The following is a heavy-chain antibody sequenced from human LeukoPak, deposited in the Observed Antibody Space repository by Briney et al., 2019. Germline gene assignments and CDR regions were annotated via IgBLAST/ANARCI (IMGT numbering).Heavy chain of an antibody. J-gene: IGHJ5*02. D-gene: IGHD2-15*01. CDR3: AGVVAATAAWFDP. V-gene: IGHV1-3*01. CDR2: ISAGNGNT. Sequence: ASVKVSCKASGYTFTSYAMHWVRQAPGQRLEWMGWISAGNGNTKYSQKFQGRVTITRDTSASTAYMELSSLRSEDTAVYYCAGVVAATAAWFDPWGQGTLVTVSS. CDR1: GYTFTSYA.